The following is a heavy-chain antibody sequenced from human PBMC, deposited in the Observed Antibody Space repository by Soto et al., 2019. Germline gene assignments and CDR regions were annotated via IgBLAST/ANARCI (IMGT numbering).Heavy chain of an antibody. Sequence: QVQLVQSGAEVKKPGSSVKVSCKASGGTFSSYTISWVRQAPGQGLEWMGRIIPILGIANYAQKFQGRVTITADKSTSTGYMELSSLRSEDTAVYYCAREGSPPVFDYWGQGTLVTVSS. CDR3: AREGSPPVFDY. CDR1: GGTFSSYT. CDR2: IIPILGIA. V-gene: IGHV1-69*08. J-gene: IGHJ4*02.